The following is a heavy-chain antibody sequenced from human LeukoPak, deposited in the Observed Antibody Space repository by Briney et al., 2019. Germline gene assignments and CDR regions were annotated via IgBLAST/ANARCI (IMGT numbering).Heavy chain of an antibody. CDR1: GYSFSSYG. CDR2: IYSGGST. CDR3: ARFYGGYFDY. D-gene: IGHD4/OR15-4a*01. J-gene: IGHJ4*02. Sequence: GGSLRLSCAASGYSFSSYGMQWVRQAPGKGLEWVSIIYSGGSTYYADSVKGRFTISRDNSKNTLYPQLNRLTAEDTAIYYCARFYGGYFDYWGQGTLVSVSS. V-gene: IGHV3-53*01.